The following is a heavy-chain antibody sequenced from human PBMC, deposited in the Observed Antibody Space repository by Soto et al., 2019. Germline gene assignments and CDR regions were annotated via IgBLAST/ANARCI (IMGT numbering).Heavy chain of an antibody. V-gene: IGHV3-48*02. CDR2: ISSSSSTI. Sequence: WGSLRLSCAASGFTFSSYSMNWVRQAPGKGLEWVSYISSSSSTIYYADSVKGRFTISRDNAKNSLYLQMNSLRDEDTAVYYCASRGYYDSSGYKYCQHWGKGKMVSVSS. J-gene: IGHJ1*01. CDR3: ASRGYYDSSGYKYCQH. D-gene: IGHD3-22*01. CDR1: GFTFSSYS.